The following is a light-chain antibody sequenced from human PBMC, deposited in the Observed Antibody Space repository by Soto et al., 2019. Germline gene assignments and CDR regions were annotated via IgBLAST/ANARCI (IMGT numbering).Light chain of an antibody. Sequence: EIVLTQSPGTLSLSPGERATLSCRASQSVSSSYLAWYQQKPGQAPRLLIYGASSRATGIPDRFSGSGSGTDFTHTISRLEPEDFAVYYCQQYGISPLTFGGGTKVEIK. CDR3: QQYGISPLT. V-gene: IGKV3-20*01. CDR1: QSVSSSY. J-gene: IGKJ4*01. CDR2: GAS.